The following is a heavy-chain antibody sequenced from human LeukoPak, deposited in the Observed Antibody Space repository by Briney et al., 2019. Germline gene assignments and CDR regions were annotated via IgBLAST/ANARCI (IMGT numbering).Heavy chain of an antibody. J-gene: IGHJ4*02. Sequence: PGGSLRLSCAAAGFTFNNYAMSWVRQAPGKGLKWVSGISSGGGTYYADSVKGRFTISRDNSKNTLFLQMNSLRAEDTAVYYCAKDTYSSSPYYFDYWGQGTLVTVSS. D-gene: IGHD6-6*01. CDR2: ISSGGGT. V-gene: IGHV3-23*01. CDR3: AKDTYSSSPYYFDY. CDR1: GFTFNNYA.